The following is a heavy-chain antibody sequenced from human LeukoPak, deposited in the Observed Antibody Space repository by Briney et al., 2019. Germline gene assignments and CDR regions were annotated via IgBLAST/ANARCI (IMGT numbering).Heavy chain of an antibody. CDR2: FYHSGST. J-gene: IGHJ4*02. V-gene: IGHV4-59*01. CDR1: GGFNTHYY. Sequence: SETLSLTCPVSGGFNTHYYWSWIRQPPGKGLEWIGYFYHSGSTNYNPSLKSRVTISVDTSKSHFSLKLSSVTAADTAVYYCARGQWLPVFDFWGQGTLVTVSS. D-gene: IGHD3-22*01. CDR3: ARGQWLPVFDF.